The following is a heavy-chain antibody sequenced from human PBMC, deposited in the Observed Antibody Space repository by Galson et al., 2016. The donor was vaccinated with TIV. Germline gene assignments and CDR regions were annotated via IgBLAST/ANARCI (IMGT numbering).Heavy chain of an antibody. V-gene: IGHV3-30*04. D-gene: IGHD3-9*01. CDR2: ISYDGSNK. J-gene: IGHJ4*02. CDR3: ARSPQLRYFDWLDY. CDR1: GFTFSSYA. Sequence: SLRLSCAASGFTFSSYAMHWVRQAPGQGLEWVAVISYDGSNKYYADYVKGRFTISRDNSKNTLYMQMNSLRAEDTAVYYCARSPQLRYFDWLDYWGQGTLVTVSS.